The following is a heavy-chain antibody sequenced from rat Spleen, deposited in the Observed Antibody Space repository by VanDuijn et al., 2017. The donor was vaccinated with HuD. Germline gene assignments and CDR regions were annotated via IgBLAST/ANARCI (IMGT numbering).Heavy chain of an antibody. D-gene: IGHD1-4*01. V-gene: IGHV5-7*01. J-gene: IGHJ2*01. Sequence: EVQLVESGGGLVQPGRSLKLSCAASGFTFSDYYMAWVRQAPKKGLEWVATISTSGSRTYYPDSVKGRFTISRDNAKSSLYLQMNNLKSEDTATYYCARLNYPGSRPYFDYWGQGVMVTVSS. CDR1: GFTFSDYY. CDR3: ARLNYPGSRPYFDY. CDR2: ISTSGSRT.